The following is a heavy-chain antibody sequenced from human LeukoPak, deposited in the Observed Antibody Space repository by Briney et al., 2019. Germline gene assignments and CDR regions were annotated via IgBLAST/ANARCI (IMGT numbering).Heavy chain of an antibody. V-gene: IGHV1-46*01. J-gene: IGHJ4*02. CDR1: GYAFTRYS. CDR3: ARERDSSSSSAY. D-gene: IGHD6-13*01. CDR2: INPGGGST. Sequence: ASVKVSCEASGYAFTRYSMQWVRQAPGQGLEWMGVINPGGGSTNYAQKFQGKVTLTRDTPTSTVYMELSSLTSEDTAVYYCARERDSSSSSAYWGQGTLVIVSS.